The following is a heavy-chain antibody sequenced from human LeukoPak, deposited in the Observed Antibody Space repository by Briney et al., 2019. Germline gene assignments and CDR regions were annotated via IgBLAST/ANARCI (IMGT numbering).Heavy chain of an antibody. Sequence: PGGSLRLSCAASGFTFSDYYMSWIRQAPGKGLEWVSAISGSGGSTYYADSVKGRFTISRDNSKNTLYLQMNSLRAEDTAVYYCAKDLVVQWLVDAFDIWGQGTMVTVSS. J-gene: IGHJ3*02. CDR3: AKDLVVQWLVDAFDI. CDR1: GFTFSDYY. D-gene: IGHD6-19*01. V-gene: IGHV3-23*01. CDR2: ISGSGGST.